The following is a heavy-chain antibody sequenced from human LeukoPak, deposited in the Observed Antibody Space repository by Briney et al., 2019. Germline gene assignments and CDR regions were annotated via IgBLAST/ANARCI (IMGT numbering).Heavy chain of an antibody. J-gene: IGHJ6*02. D-gene: IGHD6-19*01. CDR2: VYSGGLT. V-gene: IGHV3-66*01. Sequence: GGSLRLSFAASGFTDSDNYMSWVRQAPGKGLEWVSTVYSGGLTYYADPVKGRFTISRDNSKNTLYLQMSSLRAEDTAVYYCVRDRWPGLGDFWGQGTTVTVSS. CDR3: VRDRWPGLGDF. CDR1: GFTDSDNY.